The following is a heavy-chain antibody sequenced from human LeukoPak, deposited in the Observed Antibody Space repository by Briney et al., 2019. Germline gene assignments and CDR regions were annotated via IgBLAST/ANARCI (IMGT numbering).Heavy chain of an antibody. Sequence: PGGSLRLSCAASGFTFSTYTMNWVRQAPGKGLEWVSSITSSSTYIYYADSVKGRFTISRDNAKNSLFLQMNSLRAEDTAVYFCARERALGDHCDSSGYGYDYWGQGTLVTVSS. CDR3: ARERALGDHCDSSGYGYDY. D-gene: IGHD3-22*01. CDR2: ITSSSTYI. V-gene: IGHV3-21*01. CDR1: GFTFSTYT. J-gene: IGHJ4*02.